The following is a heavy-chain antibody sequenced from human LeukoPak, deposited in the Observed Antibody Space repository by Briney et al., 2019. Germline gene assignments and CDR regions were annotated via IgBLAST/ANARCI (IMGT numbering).Heavy chain of an antibody. CDR3: ARDLGGWNGGYYGMDV. V-gene: IGHV4-59*01. CDR2: IYYSGST. D-gene: IGHD1-1*01. J-gene: IGHJ6*02. Sequence: SETLSLTCTVSGGSISSYYWSWIRQPPGKGLEWIGYIYYSGSTNYNPSLKSRVTISVDTSKNQFSLKLSSVTAADTAVYYCARDLGGWNGGYYGMDVWGQGTTVTVSS. CDR1: GGSISSYY.